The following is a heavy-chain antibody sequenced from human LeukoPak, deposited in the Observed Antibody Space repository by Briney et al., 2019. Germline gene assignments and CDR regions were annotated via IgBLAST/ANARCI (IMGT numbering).Heavy chain of an antibody. V-gene: IGHV3-11*04. CDR2: ISSSGSTI. J-gene: IGHJ6*03. D-gene: IGHD3-3*01. CDR1: GFTFSDYY. CDR3: ARDGYYDFWSGYYSHYYYYMDV. Sequence: PGGSLRLFCAASGFTFSDYYMSWIRQAPGKGLEGVSYISSSGSTIYYADSVKGRFTISRDNAKNSLYLQMNSLRAEDTAVYYCARDGYYDFWSGYYSHYYYYMDVWGKGTTVTVSS.